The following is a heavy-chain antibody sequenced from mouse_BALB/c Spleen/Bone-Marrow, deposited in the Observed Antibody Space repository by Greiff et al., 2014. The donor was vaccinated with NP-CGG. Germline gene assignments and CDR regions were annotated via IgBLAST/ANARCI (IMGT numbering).Heavy chain of an antibody. D-gene: IGHD2-1*01. Sequence: QVQLKQSGPGLVQPSQSLSITCTVSGFSLTTYDVVWVRQSPGKGLEWLGVIWSGGSTDYNAAFISRLSINKDNSKSQVFFKMNNLQAYDTAIYYCARRNGNFRYYAMDYWGQGTSVPVSS. CDR3: ARRNGNFRYYAMDY. V-gene: IGHV2-2*01. CDR1: GFSLTTYD. CDR2: IWSGGST. J-gene: IGHJ4*01.